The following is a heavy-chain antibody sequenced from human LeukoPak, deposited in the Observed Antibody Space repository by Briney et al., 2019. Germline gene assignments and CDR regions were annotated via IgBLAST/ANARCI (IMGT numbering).Heavy chain of an antibody. J-gene: IGHJ3*02. CDR3: ARGIPNYYDSSGYYYVWNAFDI. CDR1: GGTFSSYT. V-gene: IGHV1-69*02. D-gene: IGHD3-22*01. CDR2: IIPILGIA. Sequence: SVKVSCKVSGGTFSSYTISWVRQAPGQGLEWMGRIIPILGIANYAQKFQGRVTITADKSTSTAYMELSSLRSEDTAVYYCARGIPNYYDSSGYYYVWNAFDIWGQGTMVTVSS.